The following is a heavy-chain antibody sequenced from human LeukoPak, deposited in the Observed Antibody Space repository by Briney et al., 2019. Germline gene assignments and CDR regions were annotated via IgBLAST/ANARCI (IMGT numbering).Heavy chain of an antibody. D-gene: IGHD3-3*01. CDR1: GFTFSSSA. J-gene: IGHJ6*02. V-gene: IGHV3-30-3*01. Sequence: PGRSLTLSCAASGFTFSSSAVHWVRQAPGKGLEWIGFISFNGDIKYYADSVTGRFSISRDNSKNMVYLQMNSLRAEDTALYYCARQSYDFWSRSMDVWGQGTMVTVSS. CDR3: ARQSYDFWSRSMDV. CDR2: ISFNGDIK.